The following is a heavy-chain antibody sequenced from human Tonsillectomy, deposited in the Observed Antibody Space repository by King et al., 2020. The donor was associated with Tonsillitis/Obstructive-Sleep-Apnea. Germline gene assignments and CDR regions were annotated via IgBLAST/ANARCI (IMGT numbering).Heavy chain of an antibody. CDR2: ISDDGGST. D-gene: IGHD3-3*01. CDR3: AKHPRHAFWSGYSLDYYYMDV. V-gene: IGHV3-23*04. Sequence: VQLVESGGGLVQPGGSVRLSCAASGFTFSSYAMSWVRQAPGKGLEWVSGISDDGGSTYYADSVRGRFTISSDNSKCTLYLQRSSLRAEDTAVYYCAKHPRHAFWSGYSLDYYYMDVWGKGTTVTVSS. J-gene: IGHJ6*03. CDR1: GFTFSSYA.